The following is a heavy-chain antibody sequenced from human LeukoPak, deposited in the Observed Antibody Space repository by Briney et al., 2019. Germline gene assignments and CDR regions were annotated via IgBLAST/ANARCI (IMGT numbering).Heavy chain of an antibody. CDR2: IYYSGST. CDR1: GGSISSYY. Sequence: PSETLSLTCTVSGGSISSYYWSWIRQPPGKGLEWIGYIYYSGSTNYNPSLKSRVTISIDTSKNQFSLKLSSVTAADTAVYYCARTTTMVREVIIDFDYWGREPWSPSPQ. CDR3: ARTTTMVREVIIDFDY. J-gene: IGHJ4*02. V-gene: IGHV4-59*01. D-gene: IGHD3-10*01.